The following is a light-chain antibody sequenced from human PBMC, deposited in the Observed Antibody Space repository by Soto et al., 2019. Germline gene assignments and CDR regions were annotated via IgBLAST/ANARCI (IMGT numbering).Light chain of an antibody. J-gene: IGKJ1*01. CDR2: AAS. Sequence: AIRMTQSPSSLSASTGDRVTITCRASQGISSYLAWYQQKPGKAPKLLIYAASTLHSGVPSRFSGSGSGTDFTLTISCLQSEDFATYYCQQYYSDPWTFGQGTKVEIK. CDR1: QGISSY. V-gene: IGKV1-8*01. CDR3: QQYYSDPWT.